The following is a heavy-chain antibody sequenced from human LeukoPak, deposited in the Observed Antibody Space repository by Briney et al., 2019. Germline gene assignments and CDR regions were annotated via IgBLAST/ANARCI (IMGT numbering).Heavy chain of an antibody. V-gene: IGHV1-46*01. CDR2: INPSGGST. CDR3: ARDGPMTYGSGKRGKIDY. J-gene: IGHJ4*02. Sequence: ASVKVSCKASGYTFTSYYMHWVRQAPGQVLEWMGIINPSGGSTSYAQKFQGRVTMTRDTSTSTVYMELSSLRSEDTAVYYCARDGPMTYGSGKRGKIDYWGQGTLVTVSS. D-gene: IGHD3-10*01. CDR1: GYTFTSYY.